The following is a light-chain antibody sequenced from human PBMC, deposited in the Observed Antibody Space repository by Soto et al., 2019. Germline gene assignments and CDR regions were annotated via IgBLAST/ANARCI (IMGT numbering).Light chain of an antibody. CDR3: QRYNTVPWA. V-gene: IGKV1-27*01. CDR2: GAS. Sequence: DIQMTQSPSSLSAFVGARVTITCRASLAISNYLAWYQQRPGKVPKLLIYGASTLQSGVPSRFAGSGSGTEFSLTITSLQPEDVATYYCQRYNTVPWAFGQGTKVEIK. CDR1: LAISNY. J-gene: IGKJ1*01.